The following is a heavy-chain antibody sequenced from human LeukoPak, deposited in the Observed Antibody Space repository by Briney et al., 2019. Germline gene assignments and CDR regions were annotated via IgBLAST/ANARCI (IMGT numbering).Heavy chain of an antibody. CDR3: ARVPRGQLWDYYYYMDV. D-gene: IGHD5-18*01. CDR1: GFTFGDYA. V-gene: IGHV3-53*01. Sequence: GGSLRLSCTASGFTFGDYAMSWVRQAPGKGLEWVSVIYSGGSTYYADSVKGRFTISRDNSKNTLYLQMNSLRAEDTAVYYCARVPRGQLWDYYYYMDVWGKGTTVTVSS. CDR2: IYSGGST. J-gene: IGHJ6*03.